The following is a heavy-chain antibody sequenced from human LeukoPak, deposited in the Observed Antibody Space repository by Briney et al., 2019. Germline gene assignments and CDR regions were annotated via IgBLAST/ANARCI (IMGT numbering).Heavy chain of an antibody. CDR1: GFTFSSYS. D-gene: IGHD1-26*01. V-gene: IGHV3-21*01. Sequence: PGGSLSLSCAASGFTFSSYSMNWVRQAPGKGLEWVSSISSSSSYIYYADSVKGRFTISRDNAKNSLYLQMNSLRAEDTAVYYCARGLGRGSYFSFFDYWGQGTLVTVSS. CDR3: ARGLGRGSYFSFFDY. CDR2: ISSSSSYI. J-gene: IGHJ4*02.